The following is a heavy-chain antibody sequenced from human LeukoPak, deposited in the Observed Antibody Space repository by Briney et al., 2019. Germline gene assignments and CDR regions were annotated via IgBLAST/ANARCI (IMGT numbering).Heavy chain of an antibody. Sequence: GGSLRLSCVVSGFTFNRCWMNWVRQAPGKGLEWVAHINPDGRDTYYADSVKGRFTISRDNAKNSLYLQMNSLRAEDTALYYCAKDISPRYYDFWSGGSGFFPFDPWGQGTLVTVSS. D-gene: IGHD3-3*01. J-gene: IGHJ5*02. CDR3: AKDISPRYYDFWSGGSGFFPFDP. CDR1: GFTFNRCW. CDR2: INPDGRDT. V-gene: IGHV3-7*03.